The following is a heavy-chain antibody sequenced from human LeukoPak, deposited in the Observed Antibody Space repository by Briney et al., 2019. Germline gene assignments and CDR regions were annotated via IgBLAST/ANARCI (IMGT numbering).Heavy chain of an antibody. D-gene: IGHD4-17*01. V-gene: IGHV1-18*01. J-gene: IGHJ5*02. CDR3: ARVRLATVTTGWFDP. Sequence: GASVKVSCKASGYTFTSYGISWVRQAPGQGLEWMGWISAYNGNTNYAQKLQGRVTMTTDTSTSTAYMELRSLRSDDPAVYYCARVRLATVTTGWFDPWGQGTLVTVSS. CDR1: GYTFTSYG. CDR2: ISAYNGNT.